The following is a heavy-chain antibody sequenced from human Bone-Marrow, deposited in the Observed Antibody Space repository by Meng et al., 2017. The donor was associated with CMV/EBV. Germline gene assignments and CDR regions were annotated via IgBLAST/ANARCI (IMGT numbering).Heavy chain of an antibody. D-gene: IGHD6-6*01. J-gene: IGHJ4*02. CDR3: ARTNSSSAFDY. V-gene: IGHV2-70D*14. Sequence: GPTLVKPTQTLTLTCTFSGFSLSTSGMHVSWSRQPPGKALEWLARIDWDDDKFYSTFLKTRLTISKETSKNQVVLTMTNMDPVDKATYYCARTNSSSAFDYWGQGTLVTVSS. CDR1: GFSLSTSGMH. CDR2: IDWDDDK.